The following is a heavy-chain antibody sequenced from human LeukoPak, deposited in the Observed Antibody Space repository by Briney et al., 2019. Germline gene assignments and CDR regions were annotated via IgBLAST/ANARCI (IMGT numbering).Heavy chain of an antibody. CDR1: GFTFSTSG. CDR3: AKTNILTDPGAFDI. CDR2: ISGSGGST. D-gene: IGHD3-9*01. J-gene: IGHJ3*02. V-gene: IGHV3-23*01. Sequence: GGSLRLSCAASGFTFSTSGMHWVRQAPGKGLEWVSAISGSGGSTYYADSVKGRFTISRDNSKNTLYLQMNSLRAEDTAVYYCAKTNILTDPGAFDIWGQGTMVTVSS.